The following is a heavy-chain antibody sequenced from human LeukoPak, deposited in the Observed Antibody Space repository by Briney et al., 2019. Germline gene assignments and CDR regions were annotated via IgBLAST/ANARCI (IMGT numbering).Heavy chain of an antibody. D-gene: IGHD5-12*01. Sequence: SETLSLTCTGSRGSLSGSIRSYYWSWLRQPPGKGLEWIGYISTSGSINDNPSLRRRLTLSVDPSRNHFFLNLSSVTAADTAVYYCARIPLGYSGAYYFDYWGQGTLVTVS. CDR2: ISTSGSI. CDR3: ARIPLGYSGAYYFDY. J-gene: IGHJ4*02. CDR1: RGSLSGSIRSYY. V-gene: IGHV4-4*09.